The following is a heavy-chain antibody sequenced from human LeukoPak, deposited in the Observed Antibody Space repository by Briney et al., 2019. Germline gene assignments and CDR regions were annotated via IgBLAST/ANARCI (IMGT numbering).Heavy chain of an antibody. CDR3: ARIRAEWLPISPLYIHYYYYMDV. CDR2: IKQDGSEK. D-gene: IGHD3-3*01. CDR1: GFTFSSYW. V-gene: IGHV3-7*01. Sequence: GGSLRLSCAASGFTFSSYWMSWVRQAPGKGLEWVANIKQDGSEKYYVDSVKGRFTISRDNAKNSLYLQMNSLRAEDTAVYYCARIRAEWLPISPLYIHYYYYMDVWGKGTTVTVSS. J-gene: IGHJ6*03.